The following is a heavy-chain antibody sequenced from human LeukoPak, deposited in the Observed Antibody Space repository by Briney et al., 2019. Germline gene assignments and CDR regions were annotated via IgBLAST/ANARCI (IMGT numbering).Heavy chain of an antibody. J-gene: IGHJ4*02. D-gene: IGHD6-19*01. Sequence: SVKVSCKASGGTFSSYAISWVRQAPGQGLEWMGGIIPIFGTANYAQKFQGRVTITADESTSTAYMELSSLRSEDTAVYYCARVEGYSSGWSFAPFDYWGQGTLVTVSS. CDR2: IIPIFGTA. V-gene: IGHV1-69*13. CDR3: ARVEGYSSGWSFAPFDY. CDR1: GGTFSSYA.